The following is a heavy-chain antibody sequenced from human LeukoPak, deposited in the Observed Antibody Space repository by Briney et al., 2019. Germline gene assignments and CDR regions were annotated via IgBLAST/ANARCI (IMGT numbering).Heavy chain of an antibody. J-gene: IGHJ4*02. CDR2: INHSGST. CDR1: GGSFSGYY. CDR3: ARASAVSWVTTIDY. Sequence: PSETLPLTCAVYGGSFSGYYWSRIRQPPGKGLEWIGEINHSGSTNYNPSLKSRVTISVDTSKNQFSLKLSSVTAADTAVYYCARASAVSWVTTIDYWGQGTLVTVSS. D-gene: IGHD4-17*01. V-gene: IGHV4-34*01.